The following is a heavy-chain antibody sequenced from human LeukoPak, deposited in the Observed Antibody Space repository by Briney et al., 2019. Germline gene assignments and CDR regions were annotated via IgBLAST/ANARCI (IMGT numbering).Heavy chain of an antibody. CDR3: ARFGYSGWNLEY. J-gene: IGHJ4*02. CDR2: INQGGSVK. D-gene: IGHD5-12*01. Sequence: PGGXLRLSCAASGFSFRDFWMTWVRQAPGKGLEGVANINQGGSVKYYVDSVKGRFTISRDDAKSSLYVQMNSLRDEDTAVYYCARFGYSGWNLEYWGQGTLVTVSS. V-gene: IGHV3-7*01. CDR1: GFSFRDFW.